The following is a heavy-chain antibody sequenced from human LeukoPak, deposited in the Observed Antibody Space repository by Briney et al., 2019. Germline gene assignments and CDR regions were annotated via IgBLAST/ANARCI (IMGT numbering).Heavy chain of an antibody. CDR2: IYPGDSDI. J-gene: IGHJ4*02. Sequence: GESLKISCKGSGYSFTSYWIGWVRQIPGRGLEWMGIIYPGDSDIRYSQSFQGQVTISADKSISTAYLQWSRLKASGTAMYYCARQFGGNSEFDYWGQGTLVTVSS. V-gene: IGHV5-51*01. CDR1: GYSFTSYW. CDR3: ARQFGGNSEFDY. D-gene: IGHD4-23*01.